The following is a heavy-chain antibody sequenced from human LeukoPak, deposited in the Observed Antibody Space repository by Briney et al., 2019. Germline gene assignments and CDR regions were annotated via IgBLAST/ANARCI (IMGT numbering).Heavy chain of an antibody. D-gene: IGHD3-10*01. Sequence: PSETLSLTCTVSGGSISSGGYYWSWIRQHPGKGLEWIGYIYYSGSTYYNPSLKSRVTISVDTSKNQFSLKLSSVTAADTAVYYCARGGYYGSRRNYFDYWGQGTLVTVSS. CDR1: GGSISSGGYY. V-gene: IGHV4-31*03. CDR3: ARGGYYGSRRNYFDY. J-gene: IGHJ4*02. CDR2: IYYSGST.